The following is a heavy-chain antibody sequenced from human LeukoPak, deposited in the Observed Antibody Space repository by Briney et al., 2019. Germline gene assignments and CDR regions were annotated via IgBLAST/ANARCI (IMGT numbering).Heavy chain of an antibody. CDR1: GFTFSSHW. V-gene: IGHV3-74*01. Sequence: GRSLRLSCAASGFTFSSHWMHWVRQAPGKGLVWVSRISSDGTNTNYADSVKGRFTISRDNSKNTLFLQMISLRVEDTAVYYCAKVYGSNPRDPSDSWGQGALVTVSS. D-gene: IGHD4-23*01. J-gene: IGHJ5*01. CDR3: AKVYGSNPRDPSDS. CDR2: ISSDGTNT.